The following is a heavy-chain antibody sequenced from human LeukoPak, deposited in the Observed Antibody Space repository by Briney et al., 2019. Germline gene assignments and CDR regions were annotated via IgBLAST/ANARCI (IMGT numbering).Heavy chain of an antibody. V-gene: IGHV4-34*01. CDR2: INHSGST. CDR3: ARGDIVVIPAAISAYYYMDV. J-gene: IGHJ6*03. CDR1: GGSFSGYY. D-gene: IGHD2-2*01. Sequence: SETLSLTCAVCGGSFSGYYWSWVRQPPGKGLEGIGEINHSGSTNYNPSLKSRVNISVDTSKNQFSLKLSSVTAADTAVYYCARGDIVVIPAAISAYYYMDVWGKGTTVTVSS.